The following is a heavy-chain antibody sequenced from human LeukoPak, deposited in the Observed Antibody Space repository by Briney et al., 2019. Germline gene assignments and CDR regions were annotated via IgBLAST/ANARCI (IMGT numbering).Heavy chain of an antibody. J-gene: IGHJ5*02. CDR2: ISWNSGSI. CDR1: GFTFDDYA. V-gene: IGHV3-9*01. D-gene: IGHD3-22*01. CDR3: AKSESPHLHYFDNSGSYRNWFDP. Sequence: PGGPLRLSCAASGFTFDDYAMHWVRQAPGKGLEWVSGISWNSGSIGYADSVKGRFTISRDNAKNSLYLQMNNLRAEDTAFYYCAKSESPHLHYFDNSGSYRNWFDPWGQGTLVTVSS.